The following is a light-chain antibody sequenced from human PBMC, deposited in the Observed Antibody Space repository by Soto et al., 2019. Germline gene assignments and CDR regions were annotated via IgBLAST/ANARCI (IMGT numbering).Light chain of an antibody. Sequence: EIVMTQSPPTLSVSPGERATLSCRASQSVSSTLAWYQQKPGQAPRLLIYGASTRATGIPARFSGSGSGTEFTLTISSLQSEDFAVYYCQQYNNWPETFGQGTKVDIK. CDR2: GAS. J-gene: IGKJ1*01. V-gene: IGKV3-15*01. CDR3: QQYNNWPET. CDR1: QSVSST.